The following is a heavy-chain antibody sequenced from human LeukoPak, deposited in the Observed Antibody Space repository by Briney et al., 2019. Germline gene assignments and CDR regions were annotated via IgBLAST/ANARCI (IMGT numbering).Heavy chain of an antibody. CDR3: AREDI. Sequence: PGRSLTLSCTTSGFTFGDYAMSWVRQAPGKGLEWVANIKEDGSEKYYVDSVKGRFTISRDNAKNSLFLQMTSLRAEDTDVYYCAREDIWGQGTMVTVSS. J-gene: IGHJ3*02. V-gene: IGHV3-7*05. CDR1: GFTFGDYA. CDR2: IKEDGSEK.